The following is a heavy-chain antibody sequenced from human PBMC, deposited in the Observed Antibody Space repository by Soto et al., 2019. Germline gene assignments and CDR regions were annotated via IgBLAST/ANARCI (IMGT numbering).Heavy chain of an antibody. CDR2: ISWNSGSI. D-gene: IGHD2-2*01. J-gene: IGHJ6*04. CDR3: AKAQKGGVVVPAAMDV. Sequence: GGSLRLSCAASGFTFDDYAMHWVRQAPGKGLEWVSGISWNSGSIGYADSVKGRFTISRDNAKNSLYLQMNSLRAEDTALYYCAKAQKGGVVVPAAMDVWGKGTTVTVSS. CDR1: GFTFDDYA. V-gene: IGHV3-9*01.